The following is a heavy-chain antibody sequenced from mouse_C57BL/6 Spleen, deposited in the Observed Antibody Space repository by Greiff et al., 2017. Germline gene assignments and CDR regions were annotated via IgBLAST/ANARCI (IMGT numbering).Heavy chain of an antibody. CDR1: GYTFTSYW. V-gene: IGHV1-50*01. Sequence: VQLQQSGAELVKPGASVKLSCKASGYTFTSYWMQWVKQRPGQGLEWIGEIDPSDGYTNYNQKFKGKATLTADTSSSTAYMQLSSLTSEDSAVYYCARGGIDTVVAHGCWGQGTTLTVSS. CDR3: ARGGIDTVVAHGC. D-gene: IGHD1-1*01. J-gene: IGHJ2*01. CDR2: IDPSDGYT.